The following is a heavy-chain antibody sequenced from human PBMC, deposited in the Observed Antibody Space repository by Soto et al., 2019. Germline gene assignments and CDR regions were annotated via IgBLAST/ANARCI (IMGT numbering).Heavy chain of an antibody. V-gene: IGHV5-51*01. CDR2: IYPGDSDT. Sequence: GESLKISCKGSGYSFTSYWIGWVRQMPGKGLEWMGIIYPGDSDTRYSPSFQGQVTISADKSISTAYLQWSSLKASDTAMYYCARHEVWAVFGEFPASYYYYYMDAWGKGTTVTVSS. CDR1: GYSFTSYW. CDR3: ARHEVWAVFGEFPASYYYYYMDA. J-gene: IGHJ6*03. D-gene: IGHD3-10*02.